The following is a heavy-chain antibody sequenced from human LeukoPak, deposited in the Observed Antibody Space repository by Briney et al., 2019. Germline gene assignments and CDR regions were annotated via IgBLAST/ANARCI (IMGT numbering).Heavy chain of an antibody. V-gene: IGHV4-39*07. Sequence: SETLSLTCTVSGGSISSSSYYWGWIRQPPGKGLEWIGRIYYSGSTYYNPALKRRVTISVETSKNQVSLKRSSVTAADTAVYYCARVVRYFDWLLYPAPYYYYYYMDVWGKGTTVTISS. CDR1: GGSISSSSYY. CDR2: IYYSGST. CDR3: ARVVRYFDWLLYPAPYYYYYYMDV. D-gene: IGHD3-9*01. J-gene: IGHJ6*03.